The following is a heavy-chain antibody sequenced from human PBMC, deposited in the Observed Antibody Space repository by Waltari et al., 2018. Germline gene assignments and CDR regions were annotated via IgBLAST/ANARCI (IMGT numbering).Heavy chain of an antibody. V-gene: IGHV4-38-2*01. CDR2: IYHSGGT. D-gene: IGHD3-22*01. Sequence: QVQLQESGPGLVKPSETLSLTCAVSGYSISSGYYWGWIRQPPGKGLEWIGSIYHSGGTYYNPSLKSRITISVDTSKNQFSLKLSSVTAADTAVYYCARQTYYYDSSGYYYNAFDIWGQGTMVTVSS. J-gene: IGHJ3*02. CDR1: GYSISSGYY. CDR3: ARQTYYYDSSGYYYNAFDI.